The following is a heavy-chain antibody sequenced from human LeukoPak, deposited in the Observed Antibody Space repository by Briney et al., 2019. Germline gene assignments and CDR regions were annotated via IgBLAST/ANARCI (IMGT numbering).Heavy chain of an antibody. CDR2: ISYTGST. CDR1: DGSISGYY. Sequence: SETLSLTCAVSDGSISGYYWTWIRQPPGKGLEWLGYISYTGSTNYSPSLKSRVTISVDTSKNQFSLKLNSVTAADTAVYYCAREVAGTHFDYWGQGTLVTVSS. J-gene: IGHJ4*02. V-gene: IGHV4-59*01. D-gene: IGHD6-19*01. CDR3: AREVAGTHFDY.